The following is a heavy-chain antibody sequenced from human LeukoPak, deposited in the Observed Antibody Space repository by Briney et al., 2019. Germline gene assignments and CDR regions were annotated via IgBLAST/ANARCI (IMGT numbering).Heavy chain of an antibody. V-gene: IGHV3-23*01. D-gene: IGHD6-19*01. CDR1: GFTFSSYA. J-gene: IGHJ6*02. Sequence: GGSLRLSCAASGFTFSSYAMSWVRQAPGKGLEWVSAISGSGGSTYYADSVKGRFTISRDNSKNTLYLQMNSLRAEDTAVYYCAKEGVAGTGRVYYHYGLDVWGQGTTVTVSS. CDR3: AKEGVAGTGRVYYHYGLDV. CDR2: ISGSGGST.